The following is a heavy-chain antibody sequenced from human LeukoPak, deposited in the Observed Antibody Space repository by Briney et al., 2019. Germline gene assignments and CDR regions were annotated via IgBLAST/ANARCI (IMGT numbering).Heavy chain of an antibody. CDR1: GSSISSGHY. J-gene: IGHJ4*02. Sequence: SETLSLTCTVSGSSISSGHYWGWIRQPPGKGLEWIGNIYHSGRTYYNPSLKSRVTISVDTSKNQFSLKLSSVTAADTAVYYCARGGTYYYGSGTFFDYWGQGTLVTVSS. CDR2: IYHSGRT. V-gene: IGHV4-38-2*02. D-gene: IGHD3-10*01. CDR3: ARGGTYYYGSGTFFDY.